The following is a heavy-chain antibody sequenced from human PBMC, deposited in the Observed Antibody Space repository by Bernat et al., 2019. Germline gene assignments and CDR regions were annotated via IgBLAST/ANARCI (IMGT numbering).Heavy chain of an antibody. V-gene: IGHV3-7*01. D-gene: IGHD6-13*01. CDR2: IKQDGSEK. CDR3: ATRPRQHES. J-gene: IGHJ4*02. Sequence: EVQLVESGGGLVQPGGSLRLSCTASGFTFSTYWMTWVRQAPGKGLEWVASIKQDGSEKYYLDSVKGRFTISRDNTKNSLYLEMNSLRGEDTAVYYCATRPRQHESWGQGTLVTVSS. CDR1: GFTFSTYW.